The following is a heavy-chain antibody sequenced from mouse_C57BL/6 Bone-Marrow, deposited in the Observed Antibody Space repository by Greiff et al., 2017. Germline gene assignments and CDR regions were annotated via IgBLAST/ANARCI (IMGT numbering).Heavy chain of an antibody. Sequence: VQLVESGPELVKPGASVKISCKASGYAFSSSWMNWVKQRPGKGLEWIGRIYPGDGDTNYNGKFKGKATLTADKSSSTAYMQLSSLTSEDSAVXFCASDSSGYGGAMDYGGQGTSVTVSS. CDR1: GYAFSSSW. J-gene: IGHJ4*01. CDR2: IYPGDGDT. CDR3: ASDSSGYGGAMDY. D-gene: IGHD3-2*02. V-gene: IGHV1-82*01.